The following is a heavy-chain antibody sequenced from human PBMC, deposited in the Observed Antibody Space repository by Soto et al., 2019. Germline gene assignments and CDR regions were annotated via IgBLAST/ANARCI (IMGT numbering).Heavy chain of an antibody. CDR3: ATPPPHMDV. Sequence: EVQLEESGGGLVQPGGSLRLSCAASGFTFSNYNMNWVRQAPGKGLEWVSYISSSSGTIYYAESVKGRFTISRDNAKNSLYLQMNSLRDEDTAVYYCATPPPHMDVWGQGTTVTVSS. V-gene: IGHV3-48*02. CDR2: ISSSSGTI. J-gene: IGHJ6*02. CDR1: GFTFSNYN.